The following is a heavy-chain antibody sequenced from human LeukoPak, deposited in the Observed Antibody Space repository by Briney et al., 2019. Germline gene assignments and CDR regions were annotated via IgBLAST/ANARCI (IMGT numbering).Heavy chain of an antibody. CDR2: IYYSGDT. D-gene: IGHD3-16*01. CDR3: AKDPRRMARLITFGGGRPYYFDY. J-gene: IGHJ4*02. CDR1: GGSVSGYS. V-gene: IGHV4-59*02. Sequence: PSETLSLTCTVSGGSVSGYSWSWIRQSPGGGLEWISYIYYSGDTAYNPSLRSRVTMSVDTSKNQLSLQLSSMTTADTAVYYCAKDPRRMARLITFGGGRPYYFDYWGQGTLVTVSS.